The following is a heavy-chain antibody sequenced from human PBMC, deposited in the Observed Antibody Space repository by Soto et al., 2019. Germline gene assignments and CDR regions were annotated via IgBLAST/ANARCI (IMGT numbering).Heavy chain of an antibody. CDR1: GFRFSSFG. CDR2: IWHDGKKK. Sequence: QVQVVESGGGVVQPGRSLTLSCAASGFRFSSFGMHWVRQAPGKGLEWVAVIWHDGKKKYYADSAKGRFTISRDNSKNTLLRQMRSVRAEDTAVYYCARGPGQDEAMDHWGQGTLVTVSS. J-gene: IGHJ4*02. CDR3: ARGPGQDEAMDH. V-gene: IGHV3-33*02.